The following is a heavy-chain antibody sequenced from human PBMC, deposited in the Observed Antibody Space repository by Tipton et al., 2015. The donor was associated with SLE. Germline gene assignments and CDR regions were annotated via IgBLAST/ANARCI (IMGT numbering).Heavy chain of an antibody. CDR1: GFFVSTHY. Sequence: SLRLSCAASGFFVSTHYMSWVRQAPGKGLEWVSVIYSDGSIYYADSVKGRFSISRDNSKNTLNLQMNSLRVDDTGVYYCASLSAPSDYWGQGTLVTVSS. V-gene: IGHV3-66*01. CDR3: ASLSAPSDY. CDR2: IYSDGSI. J-gene: IGHJ4*02.